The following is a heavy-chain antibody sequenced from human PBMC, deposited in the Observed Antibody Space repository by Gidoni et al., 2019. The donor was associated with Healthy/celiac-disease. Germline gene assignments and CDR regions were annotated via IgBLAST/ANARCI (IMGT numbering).Heavy chain of an antibody. CDR3: AGGPGTTSG. CDR1: GFTFSSYG. J-gene: IGHJ4*02. D-gene: IGHD3-16*01. V-gene: IGHV3-33*01. Sequence: QVQLVESGGGVVQPGRSLRLSCAASGFTFSSYGMHWVRQAPGKGLEWVAVIWYDGSNKYYADSVKGRFTISRDNSKNTLYLQMNSLRAEDTAVYYCAGGPGTTSGWGQGTLVTVSS. CDR2: IWYDGSNK.